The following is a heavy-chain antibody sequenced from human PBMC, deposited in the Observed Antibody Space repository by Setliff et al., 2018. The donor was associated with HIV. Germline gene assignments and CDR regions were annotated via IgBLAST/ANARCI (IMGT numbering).Heavy chain of an antibody. CDR1: GATIHYHY. V-gene: IGHV4-38-2*01. CDR2: IYHRGNT. J-gene: IGHJ4*02. Sequence: SETLSLTCSISGATIHYHYWGWIRQPPGKGLEWIGSIYHRGNTYYNPSLKSRVTISFDTSKNQFSLKLSFVTAADTAVYYCARHLKGWLQGDFWGQGTLVTVS. CDR3: ARHLKGWLQGDF. D-gene: IGHD5-12*01.